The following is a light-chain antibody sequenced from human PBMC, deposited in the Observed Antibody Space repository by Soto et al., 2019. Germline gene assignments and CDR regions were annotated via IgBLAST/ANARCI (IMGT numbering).Light chain of an antibody. Sequence: QAASVSASPGQSITISCTGTSSDVGGYNYVSWYQQYPGKVPKLIIFEVTHRPSGASSRFSGSKSGDTASLTISGLQPEDEADYYCSSYTSSSSLVFGTGTKLTVL. CDR1: SSDVGGYNY. CDR3: SSYTSSSSLV. J-gene: IGLJ1*01. V-gene: IGLV2-14*01. CDR2: EVT.